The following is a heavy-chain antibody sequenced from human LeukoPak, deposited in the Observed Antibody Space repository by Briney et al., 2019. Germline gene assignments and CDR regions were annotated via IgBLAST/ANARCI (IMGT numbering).Heavy chain of an antibody. D-gene: IGHD3-10*01. CDR1: GFTVSSNY. J-gene: IGHJ3*02. CDR3: ARHLPITMVRGALDAFDI. V-gene: IGHV3-66*04. Sequence: PGGSLRLSCAASGFTVSSNYMSWVRQAPGKGLEWVSVIYSGGSTYYADSVKGRFTISRDNSKNTLYLQMNSLRAEDTAVYYCARHLPITMVRGALDAFDIWGRGTMVTVSS. CDR2: IYSGGST.